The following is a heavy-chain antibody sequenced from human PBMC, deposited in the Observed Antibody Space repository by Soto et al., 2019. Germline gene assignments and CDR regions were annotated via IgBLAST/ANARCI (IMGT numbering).Heavy chain of an antibody. Sequence: QVTLKASGPVLVKPTETLTLTCTVSGFSLSNARMGVSRIRQSQGKALEWLAHIFSNDEKSYSTSLKSSLTISKDTSKSQVVLTMTNMDPVETATYYCVRMGDYVWGSYRYNYYYYGMDVWGQGTTVTVSS. CDR3: VRMGDYVWGSYRYNYYYYGMDV. V-gene: IGHV2-26*01. J-gene: IGHJ6*02. CDR1: GFSLSNARMG. D-gene: IGHD3-16*02. CDR2: IFSNDEK.